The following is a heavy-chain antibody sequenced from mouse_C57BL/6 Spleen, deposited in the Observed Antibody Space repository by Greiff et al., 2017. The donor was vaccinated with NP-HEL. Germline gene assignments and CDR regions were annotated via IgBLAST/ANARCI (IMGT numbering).Heavy chain of an antibody. CDR2: IRNKANGYTT. CDR1: GFTFTHYY. J-gene: IGHJ3*01. D-gene: IGHD2-1*01. Sequence: EVQVVESGGGLVQPGGSLSLSCAASGFTFTHYYMSWVRQPPGKALEWLGFIRNKANGYTTEYSASVKGRFTISRDNSQSILYLQMKALGAEDSATYNCAQSGNNWCAYWGQGTLVTVSA. CDR3: AQSGNNWCAY. V-gene: IGHV7-3*01.